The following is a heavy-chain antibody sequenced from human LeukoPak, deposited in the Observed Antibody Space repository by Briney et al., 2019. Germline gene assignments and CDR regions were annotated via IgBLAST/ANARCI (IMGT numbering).Heavy chain of an antibody. J-gene: IGHJ6*02. CDR2: ISNSGVST. Sequence: PGGSLRLSCAASGLTFSSYAMTWVRQAPGKGLEWVSGISNSGVSTYYADSVMGRSTISRDNSKNTLYLQMSSLRAEDTALYYCARHYGDYGLYYYGMDVWGQGTTVTVSS. V-gene: IGHV3-23*01. D-gene: IGHD4-17*01. CDR1: GLTFSSYA. CDR3: ARHYGDYGLYYYGMDV.